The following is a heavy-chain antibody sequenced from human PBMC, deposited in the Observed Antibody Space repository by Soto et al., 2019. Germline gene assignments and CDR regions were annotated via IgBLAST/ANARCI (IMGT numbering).Heavy chain of an antibody. CDR2: ISYDGTNK. D-gene: IGHD4-17*01. CDR3: AKDLQSYGDYDYYCYGMDV. J-gene: IGHJ6*02. CDR1: GFTFSTYG. Sequence: QVQLVESGGGEVQPGRSLTISCAASGFTFSTYGMHWVRQTPGKGLEWVAVISYDGTNKFYSDSVKGRFTISIDNFKNTLTLQRNSLRADDTAVYSCAKDLQSYGDYDYYCYGMDVWGLGTRVTVSS. V-gene: IGHV3-30*18.